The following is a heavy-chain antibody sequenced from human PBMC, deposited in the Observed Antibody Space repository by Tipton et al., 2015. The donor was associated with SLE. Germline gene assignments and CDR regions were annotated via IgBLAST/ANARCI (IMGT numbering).Heavy chain of an antibody. V-gene: IGHV4-61*09. CDR3: ARTGGGTVTPFDY. Sequence: TLSLTCTVSGGSISSGNSYWNWIRQPAGKGLEWIGHIYTTGSTNYNPSLESRVTISVDTSKNQLSLRLSSVTAADTAVYYCARTGGGTVTPFDYWGHGTLVSVSS. J-gene: IGHJ4*01. CDR2: IYTTGST. D-gene: IGHD4-17*01. CDR1: GGSISSGNSY.